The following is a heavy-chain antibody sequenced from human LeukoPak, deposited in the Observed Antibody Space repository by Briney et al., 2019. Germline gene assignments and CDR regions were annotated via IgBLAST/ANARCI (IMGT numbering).Heavy chain of an antibody. CDR3: ARRGGSSRGSQGDDY. D-gene: IGHD6-13*01. CDR1: GFTVSSNY. J-gene: IGHJ4*02. CDR2: ISSSSYT. V-gene: IGHV3-11*03. Sequence: GGSLRLSCAASGFTVSSNYMSWIRQAPGKGLEWVSYISSSSYTNYADSVKGRFTISRDNAKNSLYLQMNSLRAEDTAVYYCARRGGSSRGSQGDDYWGQGTQVTVSS.